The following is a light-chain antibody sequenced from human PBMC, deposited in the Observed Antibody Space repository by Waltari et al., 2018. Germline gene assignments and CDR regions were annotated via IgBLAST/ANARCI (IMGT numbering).Light chain of an antibody. J-gene: IGLJ3*02. CDR1: SPHTGINT. CDR3: AAWDDSLNGWV. Sequence: QSVLTQPPSASGTPVPRVTIPCPGSSPHTGINTLYWYQPLPGHAHKLLIYSNKQRPSGVPDRFSGSKSGTSASLAISGLQSEDEADYYCAAWDDSLNGWVFGGGTKLTVL. CDR2: SNK. V-gene: IGLV1-44*01.